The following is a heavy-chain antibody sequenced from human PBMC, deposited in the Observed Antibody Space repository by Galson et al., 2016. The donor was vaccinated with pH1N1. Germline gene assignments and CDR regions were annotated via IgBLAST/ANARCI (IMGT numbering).Heavy chain of an antibody. J-gene: IGHJ5*01. Sequence: SETLSLTCTVSGDSISSTSYYWGWIRQPPAKGLEWVASILYSGTTFYNPALKSRVTISVDTSKNQFSLRLSSVTAADTAVYYCARHSHRNNSFDSWGQGTLVAVSS. V-gene: IGHV4-39*01. CDR2: ILYSGTT. CDR1: GDSISSTSYY. CDR3: ARHSHRNNSFDS. D-gene: IGHD2-21*01.